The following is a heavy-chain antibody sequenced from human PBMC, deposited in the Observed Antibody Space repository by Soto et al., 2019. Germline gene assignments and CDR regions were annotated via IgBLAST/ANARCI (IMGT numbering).Heavy chain of an antibody. CDR1: GYSFTNYW. J-gene: IGHJ3*02. Sequence: GESLKISCKGYGYSFTNYWIAWVRQMPGKGLEWMGIIYPGDSDTRYSPSFQGQVTISADKSISTAYLQWSSLKASDTAMYYCARQSLRDSGSYVAYAFDIWGQGTMVTV. CDR2: IYPGDSDT. D-gene: IGHD1-26*01. CDR3: ARQSLRDSGSYVAYAFDI. V-gene: IGHV5-51*01.